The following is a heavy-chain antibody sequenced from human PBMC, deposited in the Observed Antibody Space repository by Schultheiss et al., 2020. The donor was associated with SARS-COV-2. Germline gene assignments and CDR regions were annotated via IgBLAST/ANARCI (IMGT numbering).Heavy chain of an antibody. CDR2: ISYSGNA. D-gene: IGHD3-22*01. J-gene: IGHJ4*02. Sequence: SETLSLTCTVSGGSISSGDYYWSWIRQPPGKGLEWIGYISYSGNAYYNPSLKSRVTISVDTSKNQFSLKLSSVTAADTAVYYCARANYYYDQFDYWGQGTLVTVSS. CDR3: ARANYYYDQFDY. V-gene: IGHV4-30-4*01. CDR1: GGSISSGDYY.